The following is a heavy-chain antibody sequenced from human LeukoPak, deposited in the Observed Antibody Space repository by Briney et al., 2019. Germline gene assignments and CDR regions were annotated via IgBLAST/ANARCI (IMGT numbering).Heavy chain of an antibody. CDR1: GFTFSSYS. CDR3: AKEAYSSSGEHPGFDY. CDR2: VSSSSSTI. Sequence: PGGSLRLSCAASGFTFSSYSMNWVRQAPGKGLEWVSYVSSSSSTIYYADSVKGRFTISRDNAKNSLYLQMNSLRAEDTAVYYCAKEAYSSSGEHPGFDYWGQGTLVTVSS. J-gene: IGHJ4*02. D-gene: IGHD6-6*01. V-gene: IGHV3-48*01.